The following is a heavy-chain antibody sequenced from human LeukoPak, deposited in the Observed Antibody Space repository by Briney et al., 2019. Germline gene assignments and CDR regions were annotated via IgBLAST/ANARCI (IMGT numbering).Heavy chain of an antibody. J-gene: IGHJ4*02. CDR1: GFTFSGCG. CDR2: IWYDGRGK. CDR3: AKDPYSYGSYFDY. V-gene: IGHV3-30*02. D-gene: IGHD5-18*01. Sequence: PGGSLRLSCAASGFTFSGCGMHWVRQAPGKGLEWVAFIWYDGRGKYYTDSVKGRFTISRDNSKNPLYLQMNSLRAEDTAMYYCAKDPYSYGSYFDYWGQGALVTVSS.